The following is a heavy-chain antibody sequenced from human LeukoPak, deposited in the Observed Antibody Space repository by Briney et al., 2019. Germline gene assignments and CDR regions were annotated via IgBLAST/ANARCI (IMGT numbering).Heavy chain of an antibody. J-gene: IGHJ4*02. CDR2: IYSSGSA. CDR1: GGSISSYY. D-gene: IGHD6-19*01. CDR3: ARSGGYSSPQNY. Sequence: SETLSLTCTVSGGSISSYYWSWIRQPPGKGLEWIGYIYSSGSANYNSSLKSRVTISVDTSKNQFSLKLTSVTAADTAVYYCARSGGYSSPQNYWGQGTLVTVSS. V-gene: IGHV4-59*01.